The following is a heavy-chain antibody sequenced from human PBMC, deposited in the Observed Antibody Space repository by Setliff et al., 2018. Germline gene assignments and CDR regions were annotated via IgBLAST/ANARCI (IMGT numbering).Heavy chain of an antibody. CDR2: INPDSGDT. CDR3: ARGYYDSYARYYVVGDY. D-gene: IGHD3-22*01. Sequence: ASVKVSCKASGYTLTNYYMHWVRQAPGQGLEWMGWINPDSGDTHSAQKFQGRVTMTRDTSTSTVYMELSSLRTEDTAVYYCARGYYDSYARYYVVGDYWGQGTPVTVSS. CDR1: GYTLTNYY. J-gene: IGHJ4*02. V-gene: IGHV1-2*02.